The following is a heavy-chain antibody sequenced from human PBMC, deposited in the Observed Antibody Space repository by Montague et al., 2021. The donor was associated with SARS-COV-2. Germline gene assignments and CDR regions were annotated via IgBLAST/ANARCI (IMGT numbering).Heavy chain of an antibody. CDR3: AGEAGDFVVVVAWPAGFDI. CDR2: IRTSSSYI. CDR1: GFTFSSYS. D-gene: IGHD2-15*01. Sequence: SLRLSCAASGFTFSSYSMNWVRQAPGEALELLSSIRTSSSYIYYADSVKGRFSISKDNATISLYLHMTSLRAEDTAVYYCAGEAGDFVVVVAWPAGFDIWGQGTMVTVSS. V-gene: IGHV3-21*01. J-gene: IGHJ3*02.